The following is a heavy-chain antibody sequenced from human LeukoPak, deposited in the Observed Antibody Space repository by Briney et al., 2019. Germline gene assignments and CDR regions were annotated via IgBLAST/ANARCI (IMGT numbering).Heavy chain of an antibody. CDR1: GFTFSSYG. Sequence: GGSLRLSCAASGFTFSSYGMHWVRQAPGKGLEWVAVIWYDGSNKYYADSVKGRFTISRDNSKNTLYLQMNSLRAEDTAVYYGAKDLMATIGYWGQGTLVTVSS. D-gene: IGHD5-24*01. J-gene: IGHJ4*02. V-gene: IGHV3-33*06. CDR3: AKDLMATIGY. CDR2: IWYDGSNK.